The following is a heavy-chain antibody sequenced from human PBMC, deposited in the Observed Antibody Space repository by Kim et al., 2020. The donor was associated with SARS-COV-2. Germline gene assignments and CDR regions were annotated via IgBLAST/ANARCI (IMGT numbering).Heavy chain of an antibody. CDR3: ARLVMAAAGTINWFDP. CDR1: GGSFSGYY. J-gene: IGHJ5*02. V-gene: IGHV4-34*01. D-gene: IGHD6-13*01. Sequence: SETLSLTCAVYGGSFSGYYWSWIRQPPGKGLEWIGEINHSGSTNYNPSLKSRVTISVDTSKNQFSLKLSSVTAADTAVYYCARLVMAAAGTINWFDPWGQGTLVTVSS. CDR2: INHSGST.